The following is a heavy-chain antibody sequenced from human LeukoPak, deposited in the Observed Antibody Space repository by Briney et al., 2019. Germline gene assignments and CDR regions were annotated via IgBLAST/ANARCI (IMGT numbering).Heavy chain of an antibody. D-gene: IGHD4-17*01. V-gene: IGHV3-21*01. J-gene: IGHJ4*02. CDR2: ISSSGGYI. CDR1: GFSIKTYS. Sequence: PGGSLRLSCAASGFSIKTYSMTWVRQAPGKGLEWVSTISSSGGYIYYADSVKGRFTIFRDTTKNSLYLQMNSLRVEDTAVYNCARLRDTVTSASDYWGQGTLVTVSS. CDR3: ARLRDTVTSASDY.